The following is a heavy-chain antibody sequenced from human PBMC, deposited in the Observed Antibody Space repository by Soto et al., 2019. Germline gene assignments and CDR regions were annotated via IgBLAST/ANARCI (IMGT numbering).Heavy chain of an antibody. CDR1: GGSISSYD. D-gene: IGHD3-16*02. V-gene: IGHV4-59*01. Sequence: SETLSLTCTVSGGSISSYDWSWIRQPPGKGLEWIGYIYYSGSTNYNPSLKSRVTISVDTSKNQFSLKLSSVTAADTAVYYCARVDYVWGSYRYFDYWGQGTLVTVSS. CDR2: IYYSGST. CDR3: ARVDYVWGSYRYFDY. J-gene: IGHJ4*02.